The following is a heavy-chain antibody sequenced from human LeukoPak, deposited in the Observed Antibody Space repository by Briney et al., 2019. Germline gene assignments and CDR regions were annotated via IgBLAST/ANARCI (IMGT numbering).Heavy chain of an antibody. J-gene: IGHJ4*02. V-gene: IGHV1-18*01. CDR1: GYTFTSYG. CDR2: ISTYNANT. Sequence: ASVKVSCKASGYTFTSYGISWVRQAPGQGLEWMGWISTYNANTNYAQTLQGRVTMTTDTSTSTAYMELRSLRSDDTAVYYCATGGYSSSWYSVDYWGQGTLVTVSS. D-gene: IGHD6-13*01. CDR3: ATGGYSSSWYSVDY.